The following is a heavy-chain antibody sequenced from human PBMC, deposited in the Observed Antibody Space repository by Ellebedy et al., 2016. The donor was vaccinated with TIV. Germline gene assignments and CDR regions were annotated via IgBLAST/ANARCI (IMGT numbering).Heavy chain of an antibody. J-gene: IGHJ4*02. D-gene: IGHD6-19*01. V-gene: IGHV3-30-3*01. CDR1: GFSFSNYV. CDR3: ARDRQWLIFDY. CDR2: ISYDGSNK. Sequence: GGSLRLSCAASGFSFSNYVMHWVRQTPGKGLEWVAVISYDGSNKYYTESVKGRFTISRDDSKNTLYLQMTSLKPEDTAVYFCARDRQWLIFDYWGQGALVTVSS.